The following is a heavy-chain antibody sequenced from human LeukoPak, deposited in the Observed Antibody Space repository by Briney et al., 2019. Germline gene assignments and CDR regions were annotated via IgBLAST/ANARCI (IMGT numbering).Heavy chain of an antibody. CDR1: GFTFSSYG. J-gene: IGHJ6*03. Sequence: GGSLRLSCAASGFTFSSYGMHWVRQAPGKGLEWVAVISYDGSNKYYADSVKGRFTISRDNSKNTLYLQMNSLRAEDTAVYYCAKRDSVMDDRTMDVWGKGTTVTVSS. CDR3: AKRDSVMDDRTMDV. V-gene: IGHV3-30*18. D-gene: IGHD3-16*01. CDR2: ISYDGSNK.